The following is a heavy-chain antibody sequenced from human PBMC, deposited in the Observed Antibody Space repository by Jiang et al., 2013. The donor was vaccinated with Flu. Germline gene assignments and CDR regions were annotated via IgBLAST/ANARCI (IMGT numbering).Heavy chain of an antibody. CDR2: IYDSVNT. D-gene: IGHD6-19*01. CDR1: GDSISGNF. J-gene: IGHJ2*01. CDR3: ARHRLAEAGSYWYFDL. Sequence: GPGLVKPSETLSLTCTVSGDSISGNFWSWVRQPPGKGLEWIGYIYDSVNTNYSPSLKSRVTISVDTSKNQLSLRLSSVTAADTAFYYCARHRLAEAGSYWYFDLWGRGTLVTVSS. V-gene: IGHV4-59*08.